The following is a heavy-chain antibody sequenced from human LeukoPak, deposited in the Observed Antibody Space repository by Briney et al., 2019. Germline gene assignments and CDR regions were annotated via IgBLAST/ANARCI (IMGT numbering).Heavy chain of an antibody. Sequence: PGGSLRLSCAASGLAFSSDAMTWVRQAPGKGLEWIAYIGSVSSPIFYANSVKGRFTISRDNAKNSLYLQINSLRAEDTAVYYCARGGGGYYDSSGSPFDYWGQGTLVTVSS. CDR2: IGSVSSPI. J-gene: IGHJ4*02. CDR1: GLAFSSDA. CDR3: ARGGGGYYDSSGSPFDY. D-gene: IGHD3-22*01. V-gene: IGHV3-48*04.